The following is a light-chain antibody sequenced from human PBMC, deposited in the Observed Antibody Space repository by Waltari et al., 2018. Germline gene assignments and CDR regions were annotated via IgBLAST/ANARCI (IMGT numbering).Light chain of an antibody. CDR1: SSTIGADPG. J-gene: IGLJ2*01. CDR2: NGA. V-gene: IGLV1-40*01. CDR3: HSYDRSLDGVV. Sequence: QSVLTQPPSLSGAPGQTVTISCTGSSSTIGADPGVHWYQHLPGTAPKLLIDNGANRPSGVPDRFSGSRSGTSASLAITGLQAEDEADYFCHSYDRSLDGVVFGGGTKLTVL.